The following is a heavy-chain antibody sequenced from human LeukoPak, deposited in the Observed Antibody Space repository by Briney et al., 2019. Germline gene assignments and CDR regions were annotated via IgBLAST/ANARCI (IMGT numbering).Heavy chain of an antibody. V-gene: IGHV3-21*01. J-gene: IGHJ4*02. Sequence: GGSLRLSCAASGFTFSSYSMNWVRQAPGKGLEWVSSISSSSSYIYYADSVKGRFTTSRDNAKNSLYLQMNSLRAEDTAVYYCARAIAARPVDYWGQGTLVTVSS. CDR1: GFTFSSYS. D-gene: IGHD6-6*01. CDR2: ISSSSSYI. CDR3: ARAIAARPVDY.